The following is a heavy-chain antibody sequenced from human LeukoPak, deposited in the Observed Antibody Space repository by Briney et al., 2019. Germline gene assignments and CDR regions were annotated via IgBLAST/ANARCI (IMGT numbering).Heavy chain of an antibody. V-gene: IGHV3-48*01. J-gene: IGHJ5*02. D-gene: IGHD2-2*01. CDR3: ARGPIVVVPAAMYWFDP. Sequence: PGGSLRLSCSASGFTFSSYSMNWVRQAPGKGLEWVSYISSSSSTINYADSVKGRFTISRDNAKNSLYLQMNSLRAEDTAVYYCARGPIVVVPAAMYWFDPWGQGALVTVSS. CDR2: ISSSSSTI. CDR1: GFTFSSYS.